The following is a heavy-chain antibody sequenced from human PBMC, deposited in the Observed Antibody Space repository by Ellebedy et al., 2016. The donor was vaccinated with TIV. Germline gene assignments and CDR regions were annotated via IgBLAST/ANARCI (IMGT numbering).Heavy chain of an antibody. J-gene: IGHJ4*02. D-gene: IGHD6-19*01. Sequence: AASVKVSCKASGYTFTNYYLHWVRQAPGQGLEWMGIINPSTGDTTYAQKLQGRVTMTRDTSTSTVYMELSSLRSEDTAVYYCARARSSGWLHTPDYWGQGLLVTVSS. CDR3: ARARSSGWLHTPDY. CDR2: INPSTGDT. V-gene: IGHV1-46*04. CDR1: GYTFTNYY.